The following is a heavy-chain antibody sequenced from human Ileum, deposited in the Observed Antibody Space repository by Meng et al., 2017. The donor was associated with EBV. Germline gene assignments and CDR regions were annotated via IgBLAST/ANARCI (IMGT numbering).Heavy chain of an antibody. V-gene: IGHV4-34*01. CDR2: IDESGYT. CDR1: GWAFKEYD. CDR3: ARYGRCNGNSFYCFDP. D-gene: IGHD4-23*01. Sequence: LLPGATGLLHTSMTLSRPCLVYGWAFKEYDWPCSRKPPGKGLGWIGEIDESGYTKFNPSLSSRATISRDTSNNQFSLRLNSVTAADTALYYCARYGRCNGNSFYCFDPWGQGTLVTVSS. J-gene: IGHJ5*02.